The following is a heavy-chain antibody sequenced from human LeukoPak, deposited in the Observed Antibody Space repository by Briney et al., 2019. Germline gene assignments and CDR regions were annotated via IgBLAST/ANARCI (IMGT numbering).Heavy chain of an antibody. D-gene: IGHD3-10*01. CDR1: AFTFNSYG. CDR3: AKDEERYYYGSGSRGFDY. CDR2: ISYDGSNE. J-gene: IGHJ4*02. Sequence: GGSLRLSCAASAFTFNSYGMHWVRQAPGKGLEWVAAISYDGSNEYYADSVKGRFTISRDNSKNTLYLQMNSLRAEDTAVYYCAKDEERYYYGSGSRGFDYWGQGTLVTVSS. V-gene: IGHV3-30*18.